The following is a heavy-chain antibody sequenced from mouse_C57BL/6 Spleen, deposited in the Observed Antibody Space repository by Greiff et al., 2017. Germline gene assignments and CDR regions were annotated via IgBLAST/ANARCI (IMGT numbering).Heavy chain of an antibody. CDR2: IDPNSGGS. J-gene: IGHJ2*01. D-gene: IGHD1-1*01. CDR1: GYTFTSYW. CDR3: ARDYGSSSFDD. V-gene: IGHV1-72*01. Sequence: VQLQQPGAELVKPGASVKLSCKASGYTFTSYWMHWVKQRPGRGLEWIGRIDPNSGGSKYNEKFKGKATLTVDKPSSTANMQLSSLTSEDSAVDYCARDYGSSSFDDWGQGTTLTVSS.